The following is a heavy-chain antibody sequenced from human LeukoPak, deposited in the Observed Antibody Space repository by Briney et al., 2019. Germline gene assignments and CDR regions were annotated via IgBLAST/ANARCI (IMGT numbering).Heavy chain of an antibody. V-gene: IGHV3-30*02. D-gene: IGHD3-3*01. J-gene: IGHJ4*02. CDR3: AKDPRPHYDFWSGYYRYLDY. Sequence: GGSLRLSCAASGFTFSSYGMHWVRQAPGKGLEWVAFIRYDGSNKYYADSVKGRFTISRDNSKNTLYLQMNSLRAEDTAVYYCAKDPRPHYDFWSGYYRYLDYWGQGTLVTVSS. CDR2: IRYDGSNK. CDR1: GFTFSSYG.